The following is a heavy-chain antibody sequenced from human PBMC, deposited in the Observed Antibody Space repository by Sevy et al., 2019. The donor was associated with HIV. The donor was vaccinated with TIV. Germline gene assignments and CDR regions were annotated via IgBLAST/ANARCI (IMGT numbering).Heavy chain of an antibody. J-gene: IGHJ6*02. Sequence: GESLKISCAPSGFTFSSYWMSWVRQAPGKGLEWVANIKQDGSEKYYVDSVKGRFTISRDNAKNSLYLQMNSLRAEDTAVYYCARDRYYYDSSGSRGMDVWGQRTTVTVSS. CDR2: IKQDGSEK. CDR3: ARDRYYYDSSGSRGMDV. CDR1: GFTFSSYW. D-gene: IGHD3-22*01. V-gene: IGHV3-7*03.